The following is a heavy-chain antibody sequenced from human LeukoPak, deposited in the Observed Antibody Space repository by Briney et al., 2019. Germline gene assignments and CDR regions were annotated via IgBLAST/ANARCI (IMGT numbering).Heavy chain of an antibody. Sequence: PSETLSLTCTVSGGSISSSSYFWGWIRQPAGKGLEWIGRIYTSGSTNYNPSLKSRVTISVDTSKNQFSLKLSSVTAADTAVYYCARRGPPRTMLRGVKSGWFDPWGQGTLVTVSS. V-gene: IGHV4-61*02. CDR3: ARRGPPRTMLRGVKSGWFDP. CDR1: GGSISSSSYF. D-gene: IGHD3-10*01. CDR2: IYTSGST. J-gene: IGHJ5*02.